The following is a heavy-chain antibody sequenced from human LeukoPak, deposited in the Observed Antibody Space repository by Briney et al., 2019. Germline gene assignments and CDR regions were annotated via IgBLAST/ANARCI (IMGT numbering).Heavy chain of an antibody. V-gene: IGHV3-48*04. D-gene: IGHD4-17*01. CDR1: GFTFSSYS. J-gene: IGHJ4*02. Sequence: PGGSLRLSCAASGFTFSSYSMNWVGQAPGKGLEWVSYISSSSSTIYYADSVKGRFTISRDNAKNSLYLQMNSLRAEDTAVYYCARRRRENYGDYLFYFDYWGQGTLVTVSS. CDR2: ISSSSSTI. CDR3: ARRRRENYGDYLFYFDY.